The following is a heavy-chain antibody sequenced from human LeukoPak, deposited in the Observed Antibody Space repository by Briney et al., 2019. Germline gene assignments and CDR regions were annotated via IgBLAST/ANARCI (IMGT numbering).Heavy chain of an antibody. CDR2: IYYSGST. CDR3: ATYGDYYNAFDI. Sequence: SETLSLTCTVSGGSISSSSYYWGWIRQPPGRGLEWIGSIYYSGSTYYNPSLKSRVTISVDTSKNQFSLKLSSVTAADMAVYYCATYGDYYNAFDIWGQGTMVTVSS. J-gene: IGHJ3*02. CDR1: GGSISSSSYY. V-gene: IGHV4-39*01. D-gene: IGHD4-17*01.